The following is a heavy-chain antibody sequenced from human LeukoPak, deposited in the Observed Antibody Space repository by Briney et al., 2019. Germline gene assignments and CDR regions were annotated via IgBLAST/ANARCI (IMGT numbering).Heavy chain of an antibody. CDR1: GFTFSSNF. CDR2: ISGSGDST. CDR3: TKWSGFGDD. J-gene: IGHJ4*02. Sequence: GGSLRLSCAASGFTFSSNFMTWVRQTPGKGLEWVSGISGSGDSTFYADSVKGRFTISRDNSRNTLYLQMSSLRPEDTADYYCTKWSGFGDDWGQGTLVTVSS. D-gene: IGHD3-10*01. V-gene: IGHV3-23*01.